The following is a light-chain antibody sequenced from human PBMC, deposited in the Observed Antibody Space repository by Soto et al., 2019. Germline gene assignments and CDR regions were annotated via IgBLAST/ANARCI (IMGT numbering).Light chain of an antibody. CDR2: DTS. Sequence: QTVVTQEPSLTVSPGGTVTLTCGSSTGAVTSGHYPYWFQQKPGQAPRTLIYDTSNKHSWTPARFSGSLLGGKAALTLSGAQPEDEAEYYCLLSYSGALYVFGTGTKLPVL. CDR3: LLSYSGALYV. CDR1: TGAVTSGHY. V-gene: IGLV7-46*01. J-gene: IGLJ1*01.